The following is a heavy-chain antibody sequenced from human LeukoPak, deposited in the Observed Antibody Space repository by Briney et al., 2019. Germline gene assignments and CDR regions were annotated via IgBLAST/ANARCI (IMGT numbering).Heavy chain of an antibody. CDR1: GFIFNNYW. CDR3: ARGRNNFRY. CDR2: INEDGSAK. D-gene: IGHD1-20*01. J-gene: IGHJ4*02. Sequence: GGSLRLSCAPSGFIFNNYWMSWVRQPPGKGLEWVASINEDGSAKYYVDSVKGRFTISRDNAKNSMDLQMNSLRAEDTAVYYCARGRNNFRYWGQGTLVTVSS. V-gene: IGHV3-7*01.